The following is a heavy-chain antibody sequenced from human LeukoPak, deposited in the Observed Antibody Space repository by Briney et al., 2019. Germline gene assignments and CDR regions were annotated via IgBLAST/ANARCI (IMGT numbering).Heavy chain of an antibody. CDR1: GFTFSSYS. CDR3: ASSLGGGSSWYAFDY. J-gene: IGHJ4*02. D-gene: IGHD6-13*01. CDR2: ISSSSSYI. V-gene: IGHV3-21*01. Sequence: GGSLRLSCAASGFTFSSYSMNWVRQAPGKGLEWVSSISSSSSYIYYADSVKGRFTISGDNAKNSLYLQMNSLRAEDTAVYYCASSLGGGSSWYAFDYWGQGTLVTVSS.